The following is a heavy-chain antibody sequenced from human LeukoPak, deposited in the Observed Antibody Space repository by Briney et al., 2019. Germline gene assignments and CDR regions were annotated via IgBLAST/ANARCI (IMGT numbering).Heavy chain of an antibody. Sequence: GGSLRLSCAASGFTFSSYSINWVRRAPGKGLEWVSSISSSSSYIYYADSVKGRFTISRDNAKNSLYLQMNSLRAEDTAVYYCARSPFARSRSGVAARYRGVGGYWGQGTLVTVSS. V-gene: IGHV3-21*01. J-gene: IGHJ4*02. D-gene: IGHD6-6*01. CDR1: GFTFSSYS. CDR3: ARSPFARSRSGVAARYRGVGGY. CDR2: ISSSSSYI.